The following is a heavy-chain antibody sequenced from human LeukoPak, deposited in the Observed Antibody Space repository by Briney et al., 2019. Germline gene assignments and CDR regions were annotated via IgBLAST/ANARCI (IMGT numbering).Heavy chain of an antibody. V-gene: IGHV3-11*04. CDR3: TRDSPGWFAY. J-gene: IGHJ4*02. D-gene: IGHD3-10*01. Sequence: GGSLRLSCAASGFTFSDYYMSWIRQAPGKGLEWVSYISNSGSAIYYADSVKGRFAISRDNAKSSLYLQMNSLRAEDTAVYYCTRDSPGWFAYWGQGTLVTVSS. CDR1: GFTFSDYY. CDR2: ISNSGSAI.